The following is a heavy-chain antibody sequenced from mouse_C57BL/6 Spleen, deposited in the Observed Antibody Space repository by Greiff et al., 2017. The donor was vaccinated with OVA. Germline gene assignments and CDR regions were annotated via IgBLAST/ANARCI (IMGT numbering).Heavy chain of an antibody. V-gene: IGHV1-55*01. J-gene: IGHJ3*01. D-gene: IGHD3-2*02. CDR2: IYPGNGST. Sequence: QVQLQQPGAELVKPGASVKMSCKASGYTFTSYWITWVKQRPGQGLEWIGDIYPGNGSTNYNEKFKSKATLTVDTTSSTAYMQLSSLTTEDSAVYYCAIKGTAQATSAWFAYWGQGTLVTVSA. CDR1: GYTFTSYW. CDR3: AIKGTAQATSAWFAY.